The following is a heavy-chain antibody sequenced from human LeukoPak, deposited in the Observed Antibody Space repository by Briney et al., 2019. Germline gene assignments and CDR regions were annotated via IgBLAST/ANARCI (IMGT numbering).Heavy chain of an antibody. CDR2: ISSSGSTI. CDR3: ATYVDTATIFDY. V-gene: IGHV3-11*01. J-gene: IGHJ4*02. D-gene: IGHD5-18*01. CDR1: GFTFSDYY. Sequence: GGSLRLSCAASGFTFSDYYMSWIRQAPGKGLEWVSYISSSGSTIYYADSVKGRFTISRDNAKNSLYLQMNSLRAEDTAVYYCATYVDTATIFDYWGQGTLVTVSS.